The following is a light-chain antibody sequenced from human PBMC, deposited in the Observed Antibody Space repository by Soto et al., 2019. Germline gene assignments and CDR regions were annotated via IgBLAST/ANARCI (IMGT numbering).Light chain of an antibody. CDR3: QQSYSTPG. CDR1: QSVRSY. CDR2: AAS. J-gene: IGKJ3*01. V-gene: IGKV1-39*01. Sequence: DIQMTQSPSSLSASVGDTITITCRASQSVRSYLNWYQQKPGKAPKLLIYAASSLQSGVPSRFSGSGSGTDFTLTISSLQPEDFATYYCQQSYSTPGFGPGTKVDIK.